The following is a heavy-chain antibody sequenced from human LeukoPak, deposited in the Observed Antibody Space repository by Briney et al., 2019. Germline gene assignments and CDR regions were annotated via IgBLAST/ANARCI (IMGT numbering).Heavy chain of an antibody. J-gene: IGHJ6*03. Sequence: PSETLSHTCAVYGGSFSGYYWSWIRQPPGKGLEWIGEINHSGSTNYNPSLKSRVTISVDTSKNQFSLKLSSVTAADTAVYYCARRGIAAAGTGGRPSNYYYYYYMDVWGKGTTVTVSS. D-gene: IGHD6-13*01. CDR2: INHSGST. V-gene: IGHV4-34*01. CDR1: GGSFSGYY. CDR3: ARRGIAAAGTGGRPSNYYYYYYMDV.